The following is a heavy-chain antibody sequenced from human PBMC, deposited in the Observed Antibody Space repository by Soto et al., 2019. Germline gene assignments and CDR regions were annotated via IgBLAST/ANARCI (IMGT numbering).Heavy chain of an antibody. V-gene: IGHV3-33*01. CDR2: IWYDGSDK. J-gene: IGHJ4*02. D-gene: IGHD4-4*01. Sequence: QVQLVESGGGMVQPGRSLRLSCAASGFTFSSYGMHWVRQAPGKGLEWVAVIWYDGSDKFYADSVKGRFTISRDNSKNTLYLQMNSLRAEDTAVYYCASGDDYSNPFHFDFWCQGTLVTVSS. CDR1: GFTFSSYG. CDR3: ASGDDYSNPFHFDF.